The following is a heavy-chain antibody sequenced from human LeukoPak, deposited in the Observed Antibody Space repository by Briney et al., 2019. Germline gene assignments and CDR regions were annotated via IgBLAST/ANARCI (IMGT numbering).Heavy chain of an antibody. CDR1: GGSFSGYY. CDR2: IYYSGTT. J-gene: IGHJ4*02. D-gene: IGHD5-24*01. V-gene: IGHV4-34*01. Sequence: SETLSLTCAVYGGSFSGYYWSWIRQPPGKGLEWIGSIYYSGTTYYNPSLKSRVTISVDTSNYQFSLKVSSVTAADTAVYYCATTMDRYGNYFDYWGQGTLVTVSS. CDR3: ATTMDRYGNYFDY.